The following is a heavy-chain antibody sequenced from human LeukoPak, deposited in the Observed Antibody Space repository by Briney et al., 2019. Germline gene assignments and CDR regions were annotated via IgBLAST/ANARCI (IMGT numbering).Heavy chain of an antibody. V-gene: IGHV3-30*02. CDR2: IRYDGSNK. J-gene: IGHJ5*02. D-gene: IGHD1-7*01. CDR3: AKGYNWNYRGWFDP. CDR1: GFTFSSYG. Sequence: PGGSLRLSCAASGFTFSSYGMHWVRQAPGKGLEWVAFIRYDGSNKYYADSVKGRFTISRDNSKNTLYLQMNSLRAEDTAVYYCAKGYNWNYRGWFDPWGQGTLVTVSS.